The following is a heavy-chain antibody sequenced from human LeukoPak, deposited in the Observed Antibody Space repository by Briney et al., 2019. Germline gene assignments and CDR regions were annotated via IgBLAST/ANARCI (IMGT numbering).Heavy chain of an antibody. CDR3: AREASSSGDYYYGMDV. CDR1: GYTFTSYG. V-gene: IGHV1-18*01. Sequence: ASVKVSCKASGYTFTSYGISWVRQAPGQGLEWMGWISAYNGNTNYAQKLQGRVTMTTETSTSTAHMELRSLRSDDTAVYYCAREASSSGDYYYGMDVWGQGTTVTVSS. D-gene: IGHD3-10*01. J-gene: IGHJ6*02. CDR2: ISAYNGNT.